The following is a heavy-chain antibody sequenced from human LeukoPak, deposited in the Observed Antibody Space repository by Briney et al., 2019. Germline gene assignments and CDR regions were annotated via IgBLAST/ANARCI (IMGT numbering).Heavy chain of an antibody. Sequence: GGSLRLSCAASGFTFSSYGMHWVRQAPGKGLEWVAFTRIDESVKNYADSVKGRFTISRDNSKNTLYLQMNSLRAEDTAVYYCARARSPAFPHYGMDVWGQGTTVTVSS. V-gene: IGHV3-30*02. CDR2: TRIDESVK. J-gene: IGHJ6*02. CDR1: GFTFSSYG. CDR3: ARARSPAFPHYGMDV.